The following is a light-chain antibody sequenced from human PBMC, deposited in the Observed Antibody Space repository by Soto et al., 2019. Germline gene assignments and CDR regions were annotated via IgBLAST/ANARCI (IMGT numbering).Light chain of an antibody. CDR2: GAS. Sequence: EIVMTQSPATLSVSPGAGAPLSCRASQSVSSKLAWYQQKPGQAPRLLIHGASTRATGTPARFSGSGSGTDFTLIISSLQSEDSAVYYCQQYNSWLWTFGQGTRLEIK. J-gene: IGKJ5*01. V-gene: IGKV3-15*01. CDR1: QSVSSK. CDR3: QQYNSWLWT.